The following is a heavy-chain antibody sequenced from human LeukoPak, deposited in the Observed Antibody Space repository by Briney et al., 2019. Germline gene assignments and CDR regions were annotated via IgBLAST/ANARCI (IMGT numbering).Heavy chain of an antibody. Sequence: ASVKVSCKASGYTFTGYYMHWVRQAPGQGLEWMGWINPNSGGTNYAQKFQGRVTMTRDTSISTAYMELSRLGSDDTAVYYCARLGIAARPGYYYYGMDVWGQGTTVTVSS. CDR2: INPNSGGT. D-gene: IGHD6-6*01. J-gene: IGHJ6*02. V-gene: IGHV1-2*02. CDR3: ARLGIAARPGYYYYGMDV. CDR1: GYTFTGYY.